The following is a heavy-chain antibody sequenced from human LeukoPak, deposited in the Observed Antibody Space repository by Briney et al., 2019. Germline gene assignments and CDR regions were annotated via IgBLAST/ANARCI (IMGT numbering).Heavy chain of an antibody. CDR1: GFTFSRYD. J-gene: IGHJ5*02. CDR3: ARAAAETGAFRDNWFDP. Sequence: GGSLRLSCVASGFTFSRYDMHWVRQAPGKGLEWVAVTSDDGRKEIYADSVKGRFTISRDNSKNTLYLEMNSLRGEDTALYYCARAAAETGAFRDNWFDPWGQGTLVTVSS. D-gene: IGHD6-19*01. V-gene: IGHV3-30*04. CDR2: TSDDGRKE.